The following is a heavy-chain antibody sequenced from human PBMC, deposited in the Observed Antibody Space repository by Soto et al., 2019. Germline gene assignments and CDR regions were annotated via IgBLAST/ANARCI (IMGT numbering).Heavy chain of an antibody. J-gene: IGHJ6*01. CDR2: ISGSGGST. CDR3: AKGQQLEYYYYYGMDV. D-gene: IGHD6-13*01. Sequence: EVQLLESGGGLVQPGGSLRLSCAASGFTFSSYAMSWVRQAPGKGLEWVSAISGSGGSTYYADSVKGRFTISRDNSKNTLYLQMNSLSAEDTAVYYCAKGQQLEYYYYYGMDVWGQGTTVTVSS. V-gene: IGHV3-23*01. CDR1: GFTFSSYA.